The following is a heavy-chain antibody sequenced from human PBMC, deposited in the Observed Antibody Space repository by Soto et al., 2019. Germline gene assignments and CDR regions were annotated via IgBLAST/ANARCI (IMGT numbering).Heavy chain of an antibody. CDR2: INHSGST. Sequence: SETLTLTCAVYAGSFSGYYWSWIRQPPGKGLEWIGEINHSGSTNYNPSLKSRVTISVDTSKNQFSLKLSSVTAADTAVYYCARGSSSSSFYYYYYYMDVWGKGTTVTVSS. V-gene: IGHV4-34*01. D-gene: IGHD6-6*01. J-gene: IGHJ6*03. CDR3: ARGSSSSSFYYYYYYMDV. CDR1: AGSFSGYY.